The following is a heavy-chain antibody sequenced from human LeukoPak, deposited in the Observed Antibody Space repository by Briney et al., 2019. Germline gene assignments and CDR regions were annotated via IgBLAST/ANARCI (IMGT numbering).Heavy chain of an antibody. CDR3: ARGPMVRGVKDYNYYMDV. CDR1: GFTLRDYD. J-gene: IGHJ6*03. Sequence: GESLKISCATSGFTLRDYDMHWVRQAPGKGLEWVSMIRYDGKNQYYVESVKGRFTFSRDNTKNTLYLQMDGLRVEDTAMYYCARGPMVRGVKDYNYYMDVWGKGTTVTVSS. CDR2: IRYDGKNQ. V-gene: IGHV3-30*02. D-gene: IGHD3-10*01.